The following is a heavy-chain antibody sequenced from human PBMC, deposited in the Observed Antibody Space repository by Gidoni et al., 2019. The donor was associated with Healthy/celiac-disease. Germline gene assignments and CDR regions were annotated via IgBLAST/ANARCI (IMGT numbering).Heavy chain of an antibody. CDR2: ISSSRSTI. J-gene: IGHJ4*02. CDR3: ARETWDTAMVSYFDY. V-gene: IGHV3-48*01. Sequence: EVQLVESGGVLVQPGGSLRLPCAASGLTCRSYSMNWVRQAPGKGLECVSYISSSRSTIYYADSVKGRFTISRDNAKNSLYLKMNSLRAEDTAVYYCARETWDTAMVSYFDYWGQGTLVTVSS. CDR1: GLTCRSYS. D-gene: IGHD5-18*01.